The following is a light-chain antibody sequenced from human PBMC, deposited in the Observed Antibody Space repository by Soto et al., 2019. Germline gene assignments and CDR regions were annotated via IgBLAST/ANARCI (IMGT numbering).Light chain of an antibody. Sequence: QSVLTQPPSVSAAPGQKVTISCSGSSYNIGANYVSWYQQLPGTAPKLLIYDNDKRPSGIPDRISASKSGTSATLGITGLQTGDEADYYCGAWDSSLSAGVFGGGTKLTVL. J-gene: IGLJ2*01. V-gene: IGLV1-51*01. CDR1: SYNIGANY. CDR2: DND. CDR3: GAWDSSLSAGV.